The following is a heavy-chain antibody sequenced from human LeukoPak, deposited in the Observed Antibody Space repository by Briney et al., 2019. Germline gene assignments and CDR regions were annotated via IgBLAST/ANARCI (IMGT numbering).Heavy chain of an antibody. CDR1: GFTFSSYS. J-gene: IGHJ4*02. CDR2: ISSSSSTI. CDR3: ARDRSRGGIDY. Sequence: GGSLRLSCAASGFTFSSYSMNWVRQAPGKGLEWVSYISSSSSTIYYADSVKGRFTISRDNAKNSLYLQMNSLRAEDTAVYYCARDRSRGGIDYWGQGTLVTVSS. D-gene: IGHD3-10*01. V-gene: IGHV3-48*04.